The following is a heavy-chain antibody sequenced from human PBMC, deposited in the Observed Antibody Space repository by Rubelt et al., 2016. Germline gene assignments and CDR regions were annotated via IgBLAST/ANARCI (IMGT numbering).Heavy chain of an antibody. CDR2: INHSGST. V-gene: IGHV4-34*01. CDR3: ARGYCTNGVCSLVDY. D-gene: IGHD2-8*01. J-gene: IGHJ4*02. Sequence: GKGLEWIGEINHSGSTNYNPSLKSRVTISVDTSKNQFSLKLSSVTAADTAVYYCARGYCTNGVCSLVDYWGQGTLVTVSS.